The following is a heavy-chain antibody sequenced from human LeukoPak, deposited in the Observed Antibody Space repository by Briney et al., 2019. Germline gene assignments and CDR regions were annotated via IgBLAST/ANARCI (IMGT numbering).Heavy chain of an antibody. CDR2: ISGSGGST. Sequence: GGSLRLSCATSGFTFSDYAMSWVRQAPGKGLEWVSAISGSGGSTYYADSVKGRFTISRDNSKNTLYLQMNSLRAEDTAVYYCAKGDGYCSSTSCYYYYYGMDVWGQGTTVTVSS. CDR3: AKGDGYCSSTSCYYYYYGMDV. D-gene: IGHD2-2*01. CDR1: GFTFSDYA. V-gene: IGHV3-23*01. J-gene: IGHJ6*02.